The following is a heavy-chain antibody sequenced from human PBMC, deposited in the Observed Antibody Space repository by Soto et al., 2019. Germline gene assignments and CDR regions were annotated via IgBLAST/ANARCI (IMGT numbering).Heavy chain of an antibody. CDR3: ARADPDASVGY. D-gene: IGHD3-16*01. CDR1: GASMSSHY. Sequence: SETLSLTCTASGASMSSHYWTWLRQSPGKGLEWIGYISYSGSTYYNPSHKSRVTISADTSRNQFSLKLSAVISADTAVYYCARADPDASVGYWGQGTLVTVSS. CDR2: ISYSGST. J-gene: IGHJ4*02. V-gene: IGHV4-59*11.